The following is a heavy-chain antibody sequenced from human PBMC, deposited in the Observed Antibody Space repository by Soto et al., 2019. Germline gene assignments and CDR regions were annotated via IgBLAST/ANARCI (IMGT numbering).Heavy chain of an antibody. Sequence: GGSLRLSCAASGFTFSNAWMSWVRQAPGKGLEWVGRIKSKTDGGTTDYAAPVKGRFTISRDDSKNTLYLQMNSLKTEDTAVYYCNKGLKAAPDAFDIWGQGTMVSVSS. D-gene: IGHD6-13*01. CDR2: IKSKTDGGTT. CDR3: NKGLKAAPDAFDI. V-gene: IGHV3-15*01. J-gene: IGHJ3*02. CDR1: GFTFSNAW.